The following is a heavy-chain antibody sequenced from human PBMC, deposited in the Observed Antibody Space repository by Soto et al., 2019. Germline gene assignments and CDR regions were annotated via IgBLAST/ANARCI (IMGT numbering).Heavy chain of an antibody. CDR2: INTYTGNI. CDR1: GYTFTSYG. D-gene: IGHD1-26*01. V-gene: IGHV1-18*01. CDR3: ARERGGYKHFDY. Sequence: QVQLVQSGAEVKKPGASVKVSCKVSGYTFTSYGISWVRQAPGQGLEWMGWINTYTGNINYAQKLQGRVTMTTDTSTSTAYTELRSLRSDDTALYYCARERGGYKHFDYWGQGTLVTVSS. J-gene: IGHJ4*02.